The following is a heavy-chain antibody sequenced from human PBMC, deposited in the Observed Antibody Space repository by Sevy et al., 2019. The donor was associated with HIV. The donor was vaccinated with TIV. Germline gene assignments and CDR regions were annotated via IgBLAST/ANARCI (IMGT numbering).Heavy chain of an antibody. CDR2: IYWNDDK. Sequence: SGPTLVNPTQTLTLTCTFSGFSLSTSGVGVGWIRQPPGKALEWLALIYWNDDKRYSPSLKSRLNITKDTSKNQVVLTMTNKDPVDTATYYCAHSGISSGYYYYYYGMDVWGQGTTVTVSS. V-gene: IGHV2-5*01. CDR3: AHSGISSGYYYYYYGMDV. J-gene: IGHJ6*02. CDR1: GFSLSTSGVG. D-gene: IGHD3-22*01.